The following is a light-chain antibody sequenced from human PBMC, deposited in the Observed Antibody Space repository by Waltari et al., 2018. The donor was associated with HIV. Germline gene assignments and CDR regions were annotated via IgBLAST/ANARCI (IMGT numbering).Light chain of an antibody. V-gene: IGLV2-8*01. Sequence: PSASGSPGQSVTISCTRTSSDVGSFKYVSWYQQHPGKAPKLMIYDVTKWPSGVPDRFSGSKSGNVASLTISGLQDEDEAHYYCCSYAGSESFVVFGGGTKLTVL. CDR2: DVT. CDR1: SSDVGSFKY. CDR3: CSYAGSESFVV. J-gene: IGLJ2*01.